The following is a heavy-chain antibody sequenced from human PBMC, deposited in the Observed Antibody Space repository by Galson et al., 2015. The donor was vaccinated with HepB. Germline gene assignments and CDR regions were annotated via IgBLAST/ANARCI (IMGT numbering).Heavy chain of an antibody. Sequence: TLSLTCTVSGGSISSGGYYWSWIRQHPGKGLEWIGYIYYSGSTYYNPSLKSRVTISVDTSKNQFSLKLSSVTAADTAVYYCARSGVTIFGVARNNFDYWGQGTLVTVSS. V-gene: IGHV4-31*03. CDR3: ARSGVTIFGVARNNFDY. J-gene: IGHJ4*02. CDR2: IYYSGST. CDR1: GGSISSGGYY. D-gene: IGHD3-3*01.